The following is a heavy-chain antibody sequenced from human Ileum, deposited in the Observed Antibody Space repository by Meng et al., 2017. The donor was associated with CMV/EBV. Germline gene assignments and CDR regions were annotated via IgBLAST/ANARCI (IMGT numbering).Heavy chain of an antibody. J-gene: IGHJ4*02. CDR1: GDSIVSDNYH. CDR2: RHKNGND. D-gene: IGHD2-21*01. V-gene: IGHV4-61*02. CDR3: AIYYGGVGGRGY. Sequence: HRQGPAPGQWKPVKIRHYPWCVCGDSIVSDNYHWRWIRQHAGKGLEWIGERHKNGNDNYNASLKSRVTISIDTSKNQFSLTLTTVTAADTAVYYCAIYYGGVGGRGYWAQGTLVTVSS.